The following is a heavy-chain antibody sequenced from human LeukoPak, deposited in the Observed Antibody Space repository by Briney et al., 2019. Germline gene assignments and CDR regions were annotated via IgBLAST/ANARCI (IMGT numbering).Heavy chain of an antibody. CDR2: ISGSGGST. CDR3: AKDRGYGDYNYFDY. J-gene: IGHJ4*02. D-gene: IGHD4-17*01. V-gene: IGHV3-23*01. Sequence: PGGSLRLSCAASGFTFSSNYMSWVRQAPGKGLEWVSAISGSGGSTYYADSVKGRFTISRDNSKNTLYLQMNSLRAEDTALYYCAKDRGYGDYNYFDYWGQGTLVTVSS. CDR1: GFTFSSNY.